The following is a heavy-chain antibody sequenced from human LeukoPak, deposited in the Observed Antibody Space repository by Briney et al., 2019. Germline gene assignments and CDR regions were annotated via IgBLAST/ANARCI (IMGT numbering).Heavy chain of an antibody. CDR1: GFTFDDYA. CDR3: AKGKKSANWFDP. J-gene: IGHJ5*02. V-gene: IGHV3-9*01. CDR2: ISWNSGSI. Sequence: PGGSLRLSCAASGFTFDDYAMHWVRQAPGKGLEWVSGISWNSGSIGYADSVKGRFTISRDNAKNSLYLQMNSLRAEDTALYYCAKGKKSANWFDPWGQGTLVTVSS.